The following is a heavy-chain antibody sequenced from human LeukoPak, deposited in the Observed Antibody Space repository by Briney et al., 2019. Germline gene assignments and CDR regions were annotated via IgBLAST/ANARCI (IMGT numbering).Heavy chain of an antibody. J-gene: IGHJ1*01. CDR3: ARAGGYFRGAEYFQY. V-gene: IGHV4-34*01. D-gene: IGHD3-22*01. Sequence: PSETLSLTCAVYGASFSGYYWSWIRQPPGKGLEWIGEINHSGTTNFNPSLKSRVTISVDTSKNQFSLKLSSVTSADTAVYYCARAGGYFRGAEYFQYWGQGTLVTVSS. CDR2: INHSGTT. CDR1: GASFSGYY.